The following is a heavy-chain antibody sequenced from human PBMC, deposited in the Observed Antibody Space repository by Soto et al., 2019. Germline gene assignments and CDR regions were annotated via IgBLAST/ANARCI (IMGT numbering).Heavy chain of an antibody. CDR3: ARGDYGDSIFDY. V-gene: IGHV1-69*02. CDR2: IIPILGIA. J-gene: IGHJ4*02. D-gene: IGHD4-17*01. CDR1: GGTFSSYT. Sequence: QVQLVQSGAEGKKPGSSVKVSCKASGGTFSSYTISWVRQAPGQGLEWMGRIIPILGIANYAQKFQGRVTITADHSTSTAYMERSSLRAEDTAVYYCARGDYGDSIFDYWGQGTLVTVSS.